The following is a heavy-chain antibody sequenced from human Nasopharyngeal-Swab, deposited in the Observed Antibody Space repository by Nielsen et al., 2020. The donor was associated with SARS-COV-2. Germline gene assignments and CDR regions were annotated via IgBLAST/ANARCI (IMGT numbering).Heavy chain of an antibody. CDR2: MNHNSWKT. D-gene: IGHD6-19*01. CDR3: ARSYSSGWLMGNWFDP. J-gene: IGHJ5*02. CDR1: GYYFITDD. Sequence: ASVKVCCKASGYYFITDDINWVRQAPGQGREWMGWMNHNSWKTGYAQKLQGRVTMTRNTSISTAYMELRSLISDDTAVYYCARSYSSGWLMGNWFDPWGQGTLVTVSS. V-gene: IGHV1-8*01.